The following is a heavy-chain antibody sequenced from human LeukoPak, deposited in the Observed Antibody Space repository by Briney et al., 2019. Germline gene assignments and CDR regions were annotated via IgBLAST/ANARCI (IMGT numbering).Heavy chain of an antibody. J-gene: IGHJ3*02. D-gene: IGHD5-12*01. CDR3: ARSGYGVAFDI. Sequence: PGGSLRLSCAASGFTFSSYWMSWVRQAPGKGLEWVANIKQDGSEKYYVDSVKGRFTISRDNAKNSLYLQMSSLRAEDTAVYYCARSGYGVAFDIWGQGTMVTVSS. CDR1: GFTFSSYW. CDR2: IKQDGSEK. V-gene: IGHV3-7*03.